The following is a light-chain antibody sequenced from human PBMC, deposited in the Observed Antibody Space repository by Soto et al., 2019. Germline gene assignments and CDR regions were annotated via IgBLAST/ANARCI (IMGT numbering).Light chain of an antibody. V-gene: IGLV2-14*01. J-gene: IGLJ1*01. CDR2: DVS. CDR1: SSDVGGYNY. CDR3: TSYTRTSSTTYV. Sequence: QSALTQPASVSGSPGQSITISCTGTSSDVGGYNYVSWYQQHPGKAPKLMIYDVSNRPSGVSNRFSGSKSGNTASLTISGLQAEDEADYYCTSYTRTSSTTYVFGTGTKLTV.